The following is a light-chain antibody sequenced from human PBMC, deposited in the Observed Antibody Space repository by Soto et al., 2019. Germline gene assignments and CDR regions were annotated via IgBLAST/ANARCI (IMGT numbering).Light chain of an antibody. CDR1: QSLSGY. CDR2: DAS. V-gene: IGKV3-11*01. Sequence: DIVLTQTPATLSLSPGDRATLSCRASQSLSGYLVWYQQKPGQPPRLLIYDASNRATGIPARFSGSGSGTNLTLTISRLAPEDFAVYYCHRRNYWAYSFGPRPRLDIK. CDR3: HRRNYWAYS. J-gene: IGKJ3*01.